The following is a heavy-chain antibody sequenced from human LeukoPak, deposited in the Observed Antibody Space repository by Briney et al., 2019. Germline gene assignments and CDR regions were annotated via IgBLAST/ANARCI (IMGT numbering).Heavy chain of an antibody. D-gene: IGHD5-24*01. Sequence: SETLSLTCAVYGGSFSGYYWSWIRQPPGKGLEWIEEINHSGSTNYNPSLKSRVTISVDTSKNQFSLKLSSVTAADTAVYYCARGHAPREPFDYWGQGTLVTVSS. V-gene: IGHV4-34*01. J-gene: IGHJ4*02. CDR1: GGSFSGYY. CDR2: INHSGST. CDR3: ARGHAPREPFDY.